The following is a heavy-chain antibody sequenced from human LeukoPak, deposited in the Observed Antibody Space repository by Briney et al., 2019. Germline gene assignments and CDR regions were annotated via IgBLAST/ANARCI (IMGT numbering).Heavy chain of an antibody. J-gene: IGHJ4*02. CDR3: AKPGGGYSGPYFDY. CDR2: IYHSGGA. CDR1: GASISGSSYY. V-gene: IGHV4-39*01. Sequence: SETLSLTCSVSGASISGSSYYWGWIRQPPGKGLEWIGSIYHSGGAYYNPSLKSRVTISVDTSKNQFSLKLSSMTDADTAVYHCAKPGGGYSGPYFDYWARGTLVTVSS. D-gene: IGHD1-26*01.